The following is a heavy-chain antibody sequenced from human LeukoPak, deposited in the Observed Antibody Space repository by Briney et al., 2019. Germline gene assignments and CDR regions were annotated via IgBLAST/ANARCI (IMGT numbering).Heavy chain of an antibody. J-gene: IGHJ5*02. CDR2: ISPYTGNT. CDR3: ARGALRVNWFDP. CDR1: GYNFISYG. V-gene: IGHV1-18*04. D-gene: IGHD2-21*02. Sequence: ASVKVSCKASGYNFISYGVSWMRLVPGQGLEWMGWISPYTGNTNYAQKLQGRVTMTTDTSTSTAYMELQSLRSDDTAVYYCARGALRVNWFDPWGQGTLVTVSS.